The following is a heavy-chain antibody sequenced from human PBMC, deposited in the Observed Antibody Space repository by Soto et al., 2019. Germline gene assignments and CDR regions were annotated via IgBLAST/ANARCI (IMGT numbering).Heavy chain of an antibody. CDR2: IIPIFGTA. D-gene: IGHD3-22*01. V-gene: IGHV1-69*13. CDR3: ARFSRTYYYDSSGPDL. CDR1: GYTFTSYA. J-gene: IGHJ5*02. Sequence: SVKVSCKASGYTFTSYAISWVRQAPGQGLEWMGGIIPIFGTANYAQKFQGRVTITADESTSTAHMELSSLRSEDTAVYYCARFSRTYYYDSSGPDLWGQGTLVTVSS.